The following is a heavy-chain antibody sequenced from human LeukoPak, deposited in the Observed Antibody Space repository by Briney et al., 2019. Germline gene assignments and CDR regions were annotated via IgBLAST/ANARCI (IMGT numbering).Heavy chain of an antibody. CDR3: ARGESYSSGWYVGYYFDY. D-gene: IGHD6-19*01. J-gene: IGHJ4*02. Sequence: SETLSLTCTVSGGSIRSSYYYWGWIRQPPGKGLEWIGSIYDSGSTYYNPSLKSRVTISVDTSKNQFSLKLSSVTAADTAVYYCARGESYSSGWYVGYYFDYWDQGTLVTVSS. V-gene: IGHV4-39*07. CDR2: IYDSGST. CDR1: GGSIRSSYYY.